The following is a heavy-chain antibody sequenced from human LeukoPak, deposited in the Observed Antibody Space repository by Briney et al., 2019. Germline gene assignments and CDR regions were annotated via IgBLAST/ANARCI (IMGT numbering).Heavy chain of an antibody. CDR1: GYSISSGYY. V-gene: IGHV4-38-2*02. CDR3: ARLYPVGKGYCSGGSCYSWRPNWFDP. J-gene: IGHJ5*02. CDR2: IYHSRST. D-gene: IGHD2-15*01. Sequence: SETLSLTCTVSGYSISSGYYWGWIRQPPGKGLEWIGSIYHSRSTNYNPSLKSRVTISVDTSKNQFSLKLSSVTAADTAVYYCARLYPVGKGYCSGGSCYSWRPNWFDPWGQGTLVTVSS.